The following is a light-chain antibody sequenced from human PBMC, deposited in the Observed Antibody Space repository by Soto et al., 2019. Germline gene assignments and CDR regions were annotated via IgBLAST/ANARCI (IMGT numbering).Light chain of an antibody. V-gene: IGKV3-15*01. CDR1: QSVSSN. J-gene: IGKJ1*01. Sequence: IATTQSTNTLSVSPGERATLSCRASQSVSSNLAWYQQKPGQSPRLLIYGTSTRATGIPARFSGSGSGTEFTLTISSLQSDDFATCYCQQDTSYSPWTFGQGTNLDIK. CDR2: GTS. CDR3: QQDTSYSPWT.